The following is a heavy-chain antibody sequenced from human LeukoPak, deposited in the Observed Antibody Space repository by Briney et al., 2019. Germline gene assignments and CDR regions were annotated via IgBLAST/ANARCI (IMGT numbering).Heavy chain of an antibody. V-gene: IGHV4-61*08. J-gene: IGHJ2*01. Sequence: SETLSLTCTVSGGSISSGDYYWSWIRQPPGQGLEWIGYIYYRGSTNYNPSLKSRVTISVDTSMNQFSLLLTSATAADTAVYYCARDSLLRGSGWDYWYFDLWGRGTLVTVSS. CDR3: ARDSLLRGSGWDYWYFDL. CDR1: GGSISSGDYY. CDR2: IYYRGST. D-gene: IGHD6-25*01.